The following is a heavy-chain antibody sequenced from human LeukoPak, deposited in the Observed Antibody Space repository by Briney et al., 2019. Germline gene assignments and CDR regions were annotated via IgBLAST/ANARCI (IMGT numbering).Heavy chain of an antibody. J-gene: IGHJ4*02. CDR1: VIIFSTYP. CDR3: AKARYCSGGSCFPQLTPDY. V-gene: IGHV3-23*01. Sequence: GGSVRLSCASCVIIFSTYPLSWVRPAPGRGREGVSAISCSGGSTYYADSVKGRFTISRDNSKNTLHLKMNSLRAEDTAVYYCAKARYCSGGSCFPQLTPDYWGQGTLVTVSS. D-gene: IGHD2-15*01. CDR2: ISCSGGST.